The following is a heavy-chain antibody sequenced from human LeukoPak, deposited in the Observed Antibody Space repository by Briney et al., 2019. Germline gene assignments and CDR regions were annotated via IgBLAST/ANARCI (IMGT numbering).Heavy chain of an antibody. CDR3: AKSGYNRFDY. J-gene: IGHJ4*02. CDR1: GFMFSKSW. D-gene: IGHD5-24*01. V-gene: IGHV3-64*01. CDR2: ISSNGGST. Sequence: PGGSLRLSCAASGFMFSKSWMHWVRQAPGKGLEYVSAISSNGGSTYYANSVKSRFTISRDNSKNTLYLQMNSLRAEDTAVYYCAKSGYNRFDYWGQGTLVTVSS.